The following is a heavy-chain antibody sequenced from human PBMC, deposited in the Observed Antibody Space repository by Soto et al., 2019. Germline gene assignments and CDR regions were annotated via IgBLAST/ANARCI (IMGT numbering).Heavy chain of an antibody. J-gene: IGHJ4*02. CDR1: GFSLSNYG. V-gene: IGHV3-30*18. D-gene: IGHD4-17*01. CDR3: VKDHLMNTVTTGGY. CDR2: ISYHGRDE. Sequence: QVQLVESGGGVVQPGRSLRLSCAASGFSLSNYGMHWVRQAPGKGLEWVAVISYHGRDEYYADSVKGRFTISRDTSKNTLYLKMNSLRPEDPAVYYCVKDHLMNTVTTGGYWGQGTLVTVSS.